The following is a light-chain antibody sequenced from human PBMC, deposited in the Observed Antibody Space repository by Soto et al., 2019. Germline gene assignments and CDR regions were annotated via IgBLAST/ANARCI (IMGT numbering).Light chain of an antibody. CDR3: CSYAGSYTWV. Sequence: QSVLTQPRSVSGSPGQSVTISCTGTSSDVGGYNYVSWYQQHPGKVPKLMISGVSQRPSGVPDRFSGSKSGNTASLTISGLQADDEADYYCCSYAGSYTWVFGGGTQLTVL. V-gene: IGLV2-11*01. CDR1: SSDVGGYNY. CDR2: GVS. J-gene: IGLJ3*02.